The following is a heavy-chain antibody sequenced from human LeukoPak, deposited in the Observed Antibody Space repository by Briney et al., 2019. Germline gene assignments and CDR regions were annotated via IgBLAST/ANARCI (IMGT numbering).Heavy chain of an antibody. V-gene: IGHV4-4*07. CDR2: IYTSGST. D-gene: IGHD3-10*01. Sequence: PSETLSLTCTVSGASLNSYYWSWIRQPPGKGLEWIGRIYTSGSTNYNPSLKSRVTMSVDTSKNQFSLKLSSVTAADTAVYYCARVSLVRGAPDYYFDYWGQGTLVTVSS. CDR3: ARVSLVRGAPDYYFDY. CDR1: GASLNSYY. J-gene: IGHJ4*02.